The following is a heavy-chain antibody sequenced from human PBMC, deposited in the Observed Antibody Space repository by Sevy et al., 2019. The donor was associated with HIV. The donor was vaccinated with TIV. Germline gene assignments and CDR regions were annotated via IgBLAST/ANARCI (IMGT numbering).Heavy chain of an antibody. J-gene: IGHJ4*02. V-gene: IGHV3-30*02. Sequence: GGSLRLSCATSGFAFSSYGMHCVRQAPGKGLEWVAFIRHDDTHQYYLDSVKGRFTISRDNRQRTLYLQMDTLRVEDSAVYYCTKGHNPQRELRAFDYWGRGTMVTVSS. CDR2: IRHDDTHQ. D-gene: IGHD1-7*01. CDR1: GFAFSSYG. CDR3: TKGHNPQRELRAFDY.